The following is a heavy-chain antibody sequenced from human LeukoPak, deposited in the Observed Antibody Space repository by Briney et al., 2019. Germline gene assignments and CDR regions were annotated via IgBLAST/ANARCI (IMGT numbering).Heavy chain of an antibody. CDR2: IYYSGST. J-gene: IGHJ5*02. V-gene: IGHV4-39*07. CDR3: ARVDSSSWYGISGWFDP. D-gene: IGHD6-13*01. Sequence: SETLSLTCTDSGGSISSSSYYWGWIRQPPGKGLEWIGSIYYSGSTYYNPSLKSRVTISVDTSKNQFSLKLSSVTAADTAVYYCARVDSSSWYGISGWFDPWGQGALVTVSS. CDR1: GGSISSSSYY.